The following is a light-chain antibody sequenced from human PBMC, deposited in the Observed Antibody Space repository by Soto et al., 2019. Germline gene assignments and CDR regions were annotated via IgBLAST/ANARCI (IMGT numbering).Light chain of an antibody. Sequence: QSALTQPPSASGSPGQSVTISCTGTSSDVGGYNFVSWYQQHPGKAPKLMIYDVNKRPSGVPDRFSGSKSDNTASLTVSGLQAEDEADYYCSSYAGSDNVVFGGGTKLTVL. CDR3: SSYAGSDNVV. J-gene: IGLJ2*01. CDR1: SSDVGGYNF. CDR2: DVN. V-gene: IGLV2-8*01.